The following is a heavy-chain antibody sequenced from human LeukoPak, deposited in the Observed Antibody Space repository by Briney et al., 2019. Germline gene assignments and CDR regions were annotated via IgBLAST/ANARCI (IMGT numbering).Heavy chain of an antibody. CDR2: IFCSGIT. J-gene: IGHJ4*02. CDR3: ARLPLTYQVDY. D-gene: IGHD2-2*01. CDR1: GGSISSSNDY. V-gene: IGHV4-39*01. Sequence: SETLSLTCTVSGGSISSSNDYWGWICQPPGEGLEWIGSIFCSGITSYNMALKSRVTISVDTSKNQFSLKLNSVTAADTAVYYCARLPLTYQVDYWGQGTLVTVSS.